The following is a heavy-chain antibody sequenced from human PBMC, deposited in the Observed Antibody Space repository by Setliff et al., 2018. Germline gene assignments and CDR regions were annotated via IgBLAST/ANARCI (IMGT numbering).Heavy chain of an antibody. CDR2: ISGSSASI. V-gene: IGHV3-21*04. D-gene: IGHD3-16*01. CDR1: GFTFATHT. Sequence: GGSLRLSCAASGFTFATHTMNWVRQAPGKGLEWVSSISGSSASIYYADSVKGRFTISRDDSKNTVYLQMNSLRAEDTAIYYCARDLGNWFDSWGQGTLVTVSS. J-gene: IGHJ5*01. CDR3: ARDLGNWFDS.